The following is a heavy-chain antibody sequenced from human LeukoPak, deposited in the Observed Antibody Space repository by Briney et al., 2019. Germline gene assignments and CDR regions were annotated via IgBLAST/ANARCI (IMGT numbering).Heavy chain of an antibody. V-gene: IGHV3-21*01. CDR2: ISSSGTYM. D-gene: IGHD1-26*01. CDR3: AKELGNADSYGNVPLGH. CDR1: GITFRTSS. Sequence: GGSLRLSCTVSGITFRTSSFNWVRQVPGKGLEWVSSISSSGTYMYYSDSVEGRFTISRDNAKNSVFLQMDSLRAEDTAVYFCAKELGNADSYGNVPLGHWGQGTLVIVSS. J-gene: IGHJ4*02.